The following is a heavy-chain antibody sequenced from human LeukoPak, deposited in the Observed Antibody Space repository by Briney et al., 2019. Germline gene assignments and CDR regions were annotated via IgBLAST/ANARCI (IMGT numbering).Heavy chain of an antibody. D-gene: IGHD2-2*01. CDR3: AKDSDPLGCSSTNCRGNWFDP. J-gene: IGHJ5*02. CDR2: ITGNGYST. CDR1: GFTFTKYA. V-gene: IGHV3-23*01. Sequence: GGSLRLSCAASGFTFTKYAMSWVRRAPGKGLEWVSSITGNGYSTYYADSVKGRFTISSDNSENTLYLQMNSLRAEDTAVYYCAKDSDPLGCSSTNCRGNWFDPWGQGTLVTVSS.